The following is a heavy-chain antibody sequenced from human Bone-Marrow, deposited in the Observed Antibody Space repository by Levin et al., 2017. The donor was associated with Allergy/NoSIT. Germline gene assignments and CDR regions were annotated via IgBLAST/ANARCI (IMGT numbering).Heavy chain of an antibody. J-gene: IGHJ3*02. CDR1: GFTFSNAW. CDR3: TTGVGVVVPASTPHGSPIPFDI. V-gene: IGHV3-15*01. CDR2: IKSKTDGGTT. D-gene: IGHD2-2*01. Sequence: NPGGSLRLSCAASGFTFSNAWMSWVRQAPGKGLEWVGRIKSKTDGGTTDYAAPVKGRFTISRDDSKNTLYLQMNSLKTEDTAVYYCTTGVGVVVPASTPHGSPIPFDIWGQGTMVTVSS.